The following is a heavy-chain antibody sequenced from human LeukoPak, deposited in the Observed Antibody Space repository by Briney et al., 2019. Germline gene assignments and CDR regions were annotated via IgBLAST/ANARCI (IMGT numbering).Heavy chain of an antibody. CDR3: AKCLSSSCYAANDY. CDR2: ISGSGGST. CDR1: GFTFSSYA. J-gene: IGHJ4*02. Sequence: GGSLRLSYAASGFTFSSYAMSWVRQAPGKGLEWVSAISGSGGSTYYADSVKGRFTISKDNSKNTLYLQMNSLRTEDTAVYYCAKCLSSSCYAANDYWGQGTLVTVSS. D-gene: IGHD2-2*01. V-gene: IGHV3-23*01.